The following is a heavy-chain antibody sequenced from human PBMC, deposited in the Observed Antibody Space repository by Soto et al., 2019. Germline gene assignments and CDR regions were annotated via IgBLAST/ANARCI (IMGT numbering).Heavy chain of an antibody. CDR3: ARDRGSRARGGFDY. V-gene: IGHV6-1*01. CDR1: GDSVSSNSAA. CDR2: TYYRSKWYN. Sequence: SQTLSLTCAISGDSVSSNSAAWNRIRQSPSRGLEWLGRTYYRSKWYNDYAVSVKSRITINPDTSKNQFSLQLNSVTPEDTAVYYCARDRGSRARGGFDYWGQGTLVTVSS. J-gene: IGHJ4*02. D-gene: IGHD3-10*01.